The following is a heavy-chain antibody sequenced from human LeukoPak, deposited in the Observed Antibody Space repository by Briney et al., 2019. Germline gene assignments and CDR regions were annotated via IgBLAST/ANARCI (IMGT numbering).Heavy chain of an antibody. CDR2: INGASIST. CDR3: VREMGRSGYGYGVFDF. CDR1: GFTFPSFG. V-gene: IGHV1-18*01. Sequence: GASVKVSCKTSGFTFPSFGFSWVRQAPGQGLEWMGWINGASISTNYAPKFQARITMTTDTSTNTAFMELRNLRSDDTAVYFCVREMGRSGYGYGVFDFWGQGTLVTVSS. D-gene: IGHD5/OR15-5a*01. J-gene: IGHJ3*01.